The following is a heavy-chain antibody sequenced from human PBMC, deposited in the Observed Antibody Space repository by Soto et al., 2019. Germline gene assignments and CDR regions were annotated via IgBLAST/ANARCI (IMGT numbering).Heavy chain of an antibody. Sequence: QITLKESGPTLVKPTQTLTVTCTFSGFSLSTSGAGGGWIRQSPGKAPEWLALISRNDEKRYNPGLKRRLTIINDTSKDQVVPTMPDLDPVDTATYFCADRCGGNSYRWYFDSWGQGNLVTVSS. J-gene: IGHJ4*02. CDR1: GFSLSTSGAG. CDR2: ISRNDEK. CDR3: ADRCGGNSYRWYFDS. V-gene: IGHV2-5*01. D-gene: IGHD3-16*02.